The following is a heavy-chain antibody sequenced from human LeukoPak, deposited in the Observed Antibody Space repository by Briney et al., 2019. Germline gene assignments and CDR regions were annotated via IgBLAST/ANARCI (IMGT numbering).Heavy chain of an antibody. D-gene: IGHD5-12*01. Sequence: ASVKVSCKASGGTFSSYAISWVRQAPGQGLEWMGRIIPILGIANYAQKFQGRVTVTRDPSTSTVYMELSSLRSEDTAVYYCARDRGAGYVEIDYWGQGTLVTVSS. CDR2: IIPILGIA. CDR1: GGTFSSYA. J-gene: IGHJ4*02. CDR3: ARDRGAGYVEIDY. V-gene: IGHV1-69*04.